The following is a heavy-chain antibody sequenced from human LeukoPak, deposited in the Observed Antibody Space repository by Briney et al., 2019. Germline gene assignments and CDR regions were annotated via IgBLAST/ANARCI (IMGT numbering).Heavy chain of an antibody. CDR3: MYFWSGSSLVDY. Sequence: GGSLRLSCAASGFTFSNAWMSWVRPAPGKGLEWVGRSKSKTDGVTTDSAATVKGRFTISRDDSKNTLYLQTNILKTEDTAVYYCMYFWSGSSLVDYWAQGTLVTVSS. J-gene: IGHJ4*02. D-gene: IGHD3-3*01. CDR1: GFTFSNAW. CDR2: SKSKTDGVTT. V-gene: IGHV3-15*01.